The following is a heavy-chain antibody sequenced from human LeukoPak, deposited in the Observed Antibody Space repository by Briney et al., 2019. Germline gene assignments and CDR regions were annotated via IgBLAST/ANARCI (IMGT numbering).Heavy chain of an antibody. CDR1: GGSISSSSYY. V-gene: IGHV4-39*07. Sequence: PSETLSLTCTVSGGSISSSSYYWGWIRQPPGKGLEWIGSIYYSGSTYHNPSLKSRVTISVDTSKNQFSLKLSSVTAADTAVYYCASQIAPRIAAAVPYYFDYWGQGTLVTVSS. D-gene: IGHD6-13*01. CDR2: IYYSGST. CDR3: ASQIAPRIAAAVPYYFDY. J-gene: IGHJ4*02.